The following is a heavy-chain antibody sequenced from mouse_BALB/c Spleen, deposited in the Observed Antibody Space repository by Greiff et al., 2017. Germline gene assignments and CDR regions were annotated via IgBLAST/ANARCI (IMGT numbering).Heavy chain of an antibody. CDR1: GYTFSSYW. J-gene: IGHJ4*01. CDR2: ILPGSGST. V-gene: IGHV1-9*01. D-gene: IGHD2-14*01. CDR3: ARRDYRYGVYAMDY. Sequence: QVQLKQSGAELMKPGASVKISCKATGYTFSSYWIEWVKQRPGHGLEWIGEILPGSGSTNYNEKFKGKATFTADTSSNTAYMQLSSLTSEDSAVYYCARRDYRYGVYAMDYWGQGTSVTVSS.